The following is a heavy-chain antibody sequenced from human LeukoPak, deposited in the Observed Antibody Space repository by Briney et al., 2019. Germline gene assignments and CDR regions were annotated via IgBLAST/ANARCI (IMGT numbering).Heavy chain of an antibody. CDR1: GGSISSSTNW. CDR3: ATNGYYCMDV. Sequence: PSETLSLTCAVSGGSISSSTNWWSWVRQPPWKGLEWIGEIYHSGGTNYNPSLKSRITISVDKSQNQFSLKVNSLTAADTAVYYCATNGYYCMDVWGKGTTVTVSS. V-gene: IGHV4-4*02. CDR2: IYHSGGT. J-gene: IGHJ6*03. D-gene: IGHD2-8*01.